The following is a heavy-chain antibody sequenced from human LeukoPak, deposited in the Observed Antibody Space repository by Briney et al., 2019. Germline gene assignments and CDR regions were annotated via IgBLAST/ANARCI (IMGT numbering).Heavy chain of an antibody. Sequence: QAGGSLRLSCAASGFTFSSYGMHWVRQAPGKGPEWVAVTSYDGSDKYYADSVKGRSTISRDNPKKTLYLQMNSLRAEDTAVYYCAKDWSDLDYWGQGTLVTVSS. D-gene: IGHD3-3*01. CDR1: GFTFSSYG. V-gene: IGHV3-30*18. CDR2: TSYDGSDK. J-gene: IGHJ4*02. CDR3: AKDWSDLDY.